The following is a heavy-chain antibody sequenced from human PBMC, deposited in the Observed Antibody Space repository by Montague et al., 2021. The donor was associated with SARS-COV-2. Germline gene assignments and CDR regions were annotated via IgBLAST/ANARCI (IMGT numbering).Heavy chain of an antibody. V-gene: IGHV4-4*02. CDR1: GGSINSNNW. D-gene: IGHD3-3*01. CDR2: IFHSGSL. CDR3: AGTYYDFWSGFIHYYYMDV. J-gene: IGHJ6*03. Sequence: SETLSLTCAVSGGSINSNNWWSWVRQPPGKGLEWIGEIFHSGSLNYNPSFYSRVTISVDKFRNQFSLKLTFVTAADTAVYYCAGTYYDFWSGFIHYYYMDVWGKGTTVTVSS.